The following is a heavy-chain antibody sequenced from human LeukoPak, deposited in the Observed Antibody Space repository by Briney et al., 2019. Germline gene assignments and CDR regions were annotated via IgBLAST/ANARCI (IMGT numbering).Heavy chain of an antibody. CDR2: INHSGST. J-gene: IGHJ6*02. Sequence: SETLSLTCAVYGGSFSGYYWSWIRQPPGKGLEWIGEINHSGSTNYNPSLKSRVTISVDTSKNKFSLKRSSVTAADTAVYYCARAQYSPYYDFWSGYQNYYYYGMDVWGQGTTVTVSS. V-gene: IGHV4-34*01. CDR1: GGSFSGYY. D-gene: IGHD3-3*01. CDR3: ARAQYSPYYDFWSGYQNYYYYGMDV.